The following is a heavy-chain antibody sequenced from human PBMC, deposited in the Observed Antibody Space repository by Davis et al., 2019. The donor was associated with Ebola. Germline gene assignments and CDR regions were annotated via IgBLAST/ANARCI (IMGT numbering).Heavy chain of an antibody. CDR1: GGSISSYY. Sequence: SETLSLTCTVSGGSISSYYWSWIRQPPGKGLEWIGYIYYSGSTNYNPSLKSRVTISVATSKNQFSLKLSSVTAADTAVYYCARGGRATWYYYYYGMDVWGQGTTVTVSS. V-gene: IGHV4-59*01. CDR2: IYYSGST. CDR3: ARGGRATWYYYYYGMDV. D-gene: IGHD1-26*01. J-gene: IGHJ6*02.